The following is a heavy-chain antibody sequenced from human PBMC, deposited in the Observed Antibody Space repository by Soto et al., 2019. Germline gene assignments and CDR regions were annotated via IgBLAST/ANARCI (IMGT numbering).Heavy chain of an antibody. CDR3: AGVVSPYYWVYSVYYFRD. CDR1: GFTVSSNY. V-gene: IGHV3-53*01. D-gene: IGHD2-8*01. CDR2: IYSGGRT. Sequence: GGSLRLSCATSGFTVSSNYMNWVRQAPGKGLVWVSFIYSGGRTLYADSVNDRFTISTDITKTTLNLQINSLKAEDTAVDYCAGVVSPYYWVYSVYYFRDWGRGTMVTVSS. J-gene: IGHJ4*02.